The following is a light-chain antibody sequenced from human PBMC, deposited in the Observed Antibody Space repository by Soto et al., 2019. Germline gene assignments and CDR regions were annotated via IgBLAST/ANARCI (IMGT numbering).Light chain of an antibody. V-gene: IGLV2-14*01. CDR1: SVDVGGYNF. J-gene: IGLJ1*01. Sequence: QSALTQPASVSGSPGQSITISCTGTSVDVGGYNFVSWYQQHPGKAPKLMIFEVSNRPSGVSNRFSGSKSGNTASLTISGLQAEDEADYYCSSFTTRNTYVFGSGTKLTVL. CDR3: SSFTTRNTYV. CDR2: EVS.